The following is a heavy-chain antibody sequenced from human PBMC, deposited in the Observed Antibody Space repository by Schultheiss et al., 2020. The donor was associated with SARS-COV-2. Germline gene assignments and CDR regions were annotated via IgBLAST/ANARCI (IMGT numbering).Heavy chain of an antibody. CDR2: ISYDGSNK. Sequence: GGSLRLSCAASGFTFSSYAMHWVRQAPGKGLEWVAVISYDGSNKYYADSVKGRFTISRDNSKNTLYLQMNSLRAEDTAVYYCARDQGSGGSCSDYWGQGTLVTVSS. J-gene: IGHJ4*02. D-gene: IGHD2-15*01. CDR3: ARDQGSGGSCSDY. V-gene: IGHV3-30-3*01. CDR1: GFTFSSYA.